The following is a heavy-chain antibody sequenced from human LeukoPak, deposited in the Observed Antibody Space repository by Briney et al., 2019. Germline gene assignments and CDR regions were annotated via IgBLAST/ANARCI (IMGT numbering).Heavy chain of an antibody. Sequence: PSETLSLTCTVSGVSISSGGYYWSWIRQPPGKGLEWIGEINHSGSTNYNPSLKSRVTISVDTSKNQFSLKLSSVTAADTAVYYCASRTWGFDPWGQGTLVTVSS. J-gene: IGHJ5*02. V-gene: IGHV4-39*07. CDR3: ASRTWGFDP. D-gene: IGHD1-14*01. CDR2: INHSGST. CDR1: GVSISSGGYY.